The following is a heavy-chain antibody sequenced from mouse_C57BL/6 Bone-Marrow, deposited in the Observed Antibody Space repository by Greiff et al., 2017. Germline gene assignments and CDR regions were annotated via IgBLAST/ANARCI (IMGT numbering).Heavy chain of an antibody. CDR2: IRSKSNNYAT. V-gene: IGHV10-1*01. D-gene: IGHD2-1*01. J-gene: IGHJ2*01. CDR1: GFSFNTYA. CDR3: VRHSGGNYYFDY. Sequence: GGGLVQPKGSLKLSCAASGFSFNTYAMNWVRQAPGKGLEWVARIRSKSNNYATYYADSVKDRFTISRDDSESMLYLQMNNLKTEDTAMYYCVRHSGGNYYFDYWGQGTTLTVSS.